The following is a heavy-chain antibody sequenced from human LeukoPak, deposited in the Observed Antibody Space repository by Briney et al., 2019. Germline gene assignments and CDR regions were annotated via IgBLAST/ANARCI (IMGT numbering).Heavy chain of an antibody. V-gene: IGHV3-23*01. J-gene: IGHJ4*02. CDR1: GFTFSSYA. CDR2: ISGSGGST. Sequence: PGGSLRLSCAASGFTFSSYAMSWVRQAPGKGLDWVSAISGSGGSTYYADSVKGRFTISRDNSKNTLYLQMNSLRAEDTAVYYCAKEITMVRGVIIDYWGQGTLVTVSS. CDR3: AKEITMVRGVIIDY. D-gene: IGHD3-10*01.